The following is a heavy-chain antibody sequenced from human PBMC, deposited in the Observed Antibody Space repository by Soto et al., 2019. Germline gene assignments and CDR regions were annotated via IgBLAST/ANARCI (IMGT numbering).Heavy chain of an antibody. V-gene: IGHV4-59*01. D-gene: IGHD5-12*01. CDR2: FYYSGST. CDR1: GGSISSYY. J-gene: IGHJ4*02. CDR3: ARSRYSGYDSVDY. Sequence: SETLSLTCTVSGGSISSYYLSWIRQPPGKGLEWIGYFYYSGSTDSNPSLKSRVTISVDTSKNQFSLKLSSVTAADTAVYYCARSRYSGYDSVDYWGQGTLVTVSS.